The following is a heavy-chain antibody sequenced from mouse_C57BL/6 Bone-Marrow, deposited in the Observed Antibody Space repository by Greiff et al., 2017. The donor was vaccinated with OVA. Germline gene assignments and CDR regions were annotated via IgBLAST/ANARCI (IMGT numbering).Heavy chain of an antibody. V-gene: IGHV1-50*01. CDR1: GYTFTSYW. CDR3: ASAVFAY. Sequence: QVQLQQPGAELVKPGASVKLSCKASGYTFTSYWMQWVKQRPGQGLEWIGEIDTSDSYNNYNQKFKGKATLTVDTSSSKAYMQLSSLTSEDSAVYYCASAVFAYWGQGTLVTVSA. J-gene: IGHJ3*01. CDR2: IDTSDSYN.